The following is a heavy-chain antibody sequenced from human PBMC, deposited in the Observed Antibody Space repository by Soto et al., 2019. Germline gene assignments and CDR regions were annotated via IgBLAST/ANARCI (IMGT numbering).Heavy chain of an antibody. D-gene: IGHD5-18*01. Sequence: NPSETRSLTCTVSGDSIRNYYWSWVRQPPGKGLEYIGYIFYSGSTNYNPSLKSRVAISVDTSRNQFALKLRSVTAADTATYYCARLKRGYSYGSIIDFWGRGTLVTVSS. CDR2: IFYSGST. J-gene: IGHJ4*01. CDR3: ARLKRGYSYGSIIDF. V-gene: IGHV4-59*01. CDR1: GDSIRNYY.